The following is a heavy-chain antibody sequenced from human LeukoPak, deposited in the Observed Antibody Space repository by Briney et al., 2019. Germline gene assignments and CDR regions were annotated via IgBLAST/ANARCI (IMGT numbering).Heavy chain of an antibody. CDR3: ASTPLYSRGWYWDAFDI. CDR2: IILIVGTA. J-gene: IGHJ3*02. CDR1: AGTFSSYA. D-gene: IGHD6-19*01. V-gene: IGHV1-69*13. Sequence: SVKVFCRASAGTFSSYAISWVRHAPAQGLGWMGGIILIVGTANYAQKFEGRVTITADESTSTAYMELSSLRSEDTAVYYCASTPLYSRGWYWDAFDIWGQGTMVTVSS.